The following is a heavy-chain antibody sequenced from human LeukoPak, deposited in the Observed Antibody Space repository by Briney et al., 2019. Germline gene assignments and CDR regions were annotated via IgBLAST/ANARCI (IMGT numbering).Heavy chain of an antibody. D-gene: IGHD5-12*01. CDR3: ARAHSGYDLDY. V-gene: IGHV4-31*03. Sequence: SETLSLTCTVSGGSIYSGGYYWSWIRQLPGKGLEWIGYICHSGSTYYNPSLKSRVTISVDTSKSQFSLNLSSVTAADTAVYYCARAHSGYDLDYWGQGALVTVSS. CDR2: ICHSGST. CDR1: GGSIYSGGYY. J-gene: IGHJ4*02.